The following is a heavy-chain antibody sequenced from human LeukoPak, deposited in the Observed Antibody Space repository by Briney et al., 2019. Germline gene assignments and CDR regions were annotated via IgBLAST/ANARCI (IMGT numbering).Heavy chain of an antibody. D-gene: IGHD6-19*01. CDR3: ASKAVAGLYYFDY. J-gene: IGHJ4*02. V-gene: IGHV4-34*01. Sequence: SETLSLTCAVYGGSFSGYYRSWIRQPPGKGLEWIGEINHSGSTNYNPSLKSRVTISVDTSKNQFSLKLSSVTAADTAVYYCASKAVAGLYYFDYWGQGTLVTVSS. CDR2: INHSGST. CDR1: GGSFSGYY.